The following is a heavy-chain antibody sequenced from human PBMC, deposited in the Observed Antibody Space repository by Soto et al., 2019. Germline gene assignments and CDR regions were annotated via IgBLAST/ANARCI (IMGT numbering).Heavy chain of an antibody. CDR2: ISYDGSNK. Sequence: GGPLRLSYTAVGLTISSYGMRWVRKDKRKGLEWVAVISYDGSNKYYADSVKGRFTISRDNSKYTLYLQMNSLRAEDTAVYYWAKGDIREGFDWCRSCYYLGIDVRGQG. V-gene: IGHV3-30*18. J-gene: IGHJ6*02. CDR3: AKGDIREGFDWCRSCYYLGIDV. CDR1: GLTISSYG. D-gene: IGHD3-9*01.